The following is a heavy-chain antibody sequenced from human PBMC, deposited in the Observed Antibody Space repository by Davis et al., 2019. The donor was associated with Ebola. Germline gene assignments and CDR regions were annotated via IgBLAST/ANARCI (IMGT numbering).Heavy chain of an antibody. D-gene: IGHD3-3*01. V-gene: IGHV4-4*08. CDR3: ATHVGSGYSDY. Sequence: SETLSPTCTVSGDSISSYYWSWIRQPPGKGLEWIGYIYTRENTNYNPSLKSRVTISVDKSKNQISLKLKSVTAADTAVYYCATHVGSGYSDYWGQGTLVTVSS. CDR1: GDSISSYY. CDR2: IYTRENT. J-gene: IGHJ4*02.